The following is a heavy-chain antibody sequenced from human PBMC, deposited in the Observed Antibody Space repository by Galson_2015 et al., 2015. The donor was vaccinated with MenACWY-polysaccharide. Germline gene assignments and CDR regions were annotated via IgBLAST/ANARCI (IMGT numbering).Heavy chain of an antibody. CDR3: AKVGPRSSWTMGIDY. J-gene: IGHJ4*02. CDR2: SGSGGGL. CDR1: GFSFSANG. V-gene: IGHV3-23*01. Sequence: SLRLSCAASGFSFSANGMSWVRQAPGRGLEWVSGSGSGGGLYYADSVKGRFTVSWDNSKNTLYLQMNNLRAEDTAVYYCAKVGPRSSWTMGIDYWGQGTLVTVSS. D-gene: IGHD6-13*01.